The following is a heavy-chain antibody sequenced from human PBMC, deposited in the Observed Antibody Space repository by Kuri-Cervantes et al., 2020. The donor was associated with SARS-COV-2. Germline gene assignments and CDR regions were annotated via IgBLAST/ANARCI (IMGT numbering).Heavy chain of an antibody. Sequence: GESLKISCAASGFTFCSYSMNWVRQAPGKGLEWVSYISSSSSTIYYADSVKGRFTISRDNAKNSLYLQMNSLRAEDTAVYYCARGRYDFDYWGQGTLVTVSS. CDR3: ARGRYDFDY. V-gene: IGHV3-48*01. J-gene: IGHJ4*02. CDR1: GFTFCSYS. D-gene: IGHD3-22*01. CDR2: ISSSSSTI.